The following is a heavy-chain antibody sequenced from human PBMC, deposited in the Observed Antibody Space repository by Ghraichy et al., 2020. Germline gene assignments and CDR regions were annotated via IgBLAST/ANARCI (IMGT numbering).Heavy chain of an antibody. V-gene: IGHV3-23*01. CDR3: AKDQGDGDYPDY. CDR2: ISGSGGST. CDR1: GFTFSSYA. Sequence: LSLTCAASGFTFSSYAMSWVRQAPGKGLEWVSAISGSGGSTYYADSVKGRFTISRDNSKNTLYLQMNSLRAEDTAVYYCAKDQGDGDYPDYWGQGTLVTVSS. J-gene: IGHJ4*02. D-gene: IGHD2-21*02.